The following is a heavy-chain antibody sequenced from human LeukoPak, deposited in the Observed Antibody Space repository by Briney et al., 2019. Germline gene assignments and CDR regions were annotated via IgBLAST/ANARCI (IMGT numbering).Heavy chain of an antibody. CDR1: GFTFSNYE. J-gene: IGHJ4*02. CDR2: IGPSGSVI. V-gene: IGHV3-48*03. Sequence: GGSLRLSCAAFGFTFSNYEMNWVRQASGKGLEWVSYIGPSGSVIYYADSVKGRFTTSRDNARNSLHLQMNSLRAEDTAVYYCAKSVVYYDFWSLPNDYWGQGTLVTVSS. CDR3: AKSVVYYDFWSLPNDY. D-gene: IGHD3-3*01.